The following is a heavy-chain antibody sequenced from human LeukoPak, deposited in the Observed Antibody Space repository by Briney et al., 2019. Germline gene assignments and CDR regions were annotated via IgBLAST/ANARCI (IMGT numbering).Heavy chain of an antibody. Sequence: SETLSLTCTVSGGSISSTSYHWGWIRQPPGKGLEWIAHIYYSGSTNYNPSLKSRVTISVDTSKNQFSLKLSSVTAADTAVYYCARVFYSSSSRFDYWGQGTLVTVSS. D-gene: IGHD6-6*01. J-gene: IGHJ4*02. V-gene: IGHV4-39*07. CDR2: IYYSGST. CDR3: ARVFYSSSSRFDY. CDR1: GGSISSTSYH.